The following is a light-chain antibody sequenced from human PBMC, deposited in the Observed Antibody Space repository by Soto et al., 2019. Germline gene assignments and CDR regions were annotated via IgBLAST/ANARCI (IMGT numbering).Light chain of an antibody. V-gene: IGLV2-23*01. Sequence: QSALTQPASVSGSPGQSITISGTGTSSDVGSYNLVSWYHQHPVKSPKLMIYEGSKRPSGVSNRFSGSKSGNTASLTISGFQAEDEADYYCCSYAGSSTLVFGGGTKLTVL. CDR3: CSYAGSSTLV. CDR1: SSDVGSYNL. CDR2: EGS. J-gene: IGLJ3*02.